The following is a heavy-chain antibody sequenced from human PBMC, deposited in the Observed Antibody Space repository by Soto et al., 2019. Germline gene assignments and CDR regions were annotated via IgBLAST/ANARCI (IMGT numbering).Heavy chain of an antibody. CDR2: ISGSGGST. Sequence: PGGSLRLSCAASGFTFSSYAMSWVRQAPGKGLEWVPAISGSGGSTYYADSVKGRFTISRDNSKNTLYLQMNSLRAEDTAVYYCAKDAWSAASRRDWFDPWGQGTLVTVSS. J-gene: IGHJ5*02. CDR3: AKDAWSAASRRDWFDP. D-gene: IGHD6-13*01. V-gene: IGHV3-23*01. CDR1: GFTFSSYA.